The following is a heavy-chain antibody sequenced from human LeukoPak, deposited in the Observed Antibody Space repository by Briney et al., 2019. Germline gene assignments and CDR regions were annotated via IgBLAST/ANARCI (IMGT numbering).Heavy chain of an antibody. J-gene: IGHJ4*02. D-gene: IGHD6-19*01. Sequence: GGSLRLSCAASGFTFSSSAMHWVRQAPGKGLEWVSAISRSDASTYYADSVRGRFTISRDNSKNTLYLQMNSLRAEDTAVYYCATVSDSSGWYYFDYWGQGTLVTVSS. CDR2: ISRSDAST. CDR3: ATVSDSSGWYYFDY. CDR1: GFTFSSSA. V-gene: IGHV3-23*01.